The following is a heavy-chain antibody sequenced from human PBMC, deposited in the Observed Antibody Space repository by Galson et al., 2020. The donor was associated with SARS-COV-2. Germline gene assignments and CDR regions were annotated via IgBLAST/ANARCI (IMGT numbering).Heavy chain of an antibody. D-gene: IGHD4-17*01. J-gene: IGHJ2*01. CDR2: IYESGST. Sequence: SETLSLTCTVSGGSTSSSSYYWGWIRQPPGKGLEWIGNIYESGSTYYNPSLKSRVTISVDMSKNQFSLKVRSVTAADTAVYYCASGHTVPRYWYFALWGRGTLVTVSS. CDR1: GGSTSSSSYY. CDR3: ASGHTVPRYWYFAL. V-gene: IGHV4-39*07.